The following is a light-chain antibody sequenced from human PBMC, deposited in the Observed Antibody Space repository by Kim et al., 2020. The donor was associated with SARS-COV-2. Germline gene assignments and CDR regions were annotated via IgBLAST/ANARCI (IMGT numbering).Light chain of an antibody. CDR1: RSVSSSY. V-gene: IGKV3-20*01. CDR2: GAS. Sequence: SPGERATLACRASRSVSSSYLAWNQQKPGRAPRLLIYGASSRATGIPDRFSGSGSGTDFTLTISRLEPEDFAVYYCQQYGSSPRTFGQGTKVEIK. J-gene: IGKJ1*01. CDR3: QQYGSSPRT.